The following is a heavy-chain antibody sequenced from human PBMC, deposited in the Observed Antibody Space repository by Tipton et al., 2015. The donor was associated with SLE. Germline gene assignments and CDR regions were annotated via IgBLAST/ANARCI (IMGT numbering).Heavy chain of an antibody. J-gene: IGHJ3*02. Sequence: SLRLSCAASGFIFSSYWMHWVRQPPGKGLVWVSRINSDGSSTSYADSVKGRFTISRDNAKNTLYLQMNSLRAEDTAVYYCAASSLTTFDDDDAFDIWGQGTMVTVSS. D-gene: IGHD2/OR15-2a*01. CDR1: GFIFSSYW. CDR3: AASSLTTFDDDDAFDI. CDR2: INSDGSST. V-gene: IGHV3-74*01.